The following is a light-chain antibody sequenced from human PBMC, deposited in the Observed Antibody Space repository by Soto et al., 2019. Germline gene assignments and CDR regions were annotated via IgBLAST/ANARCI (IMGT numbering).Light chain of an antibody. CDR1: QSVSSSY. J-gene: IGKJ4*01. Sequence: EIVLTQSSGTLSLSPGERATLSCRASQSVSSSYLAWYQQKPGQAPRLLIYGASSRATGIPDRFSGSGSGTDFTLTISRLEPEDFAVYYCQQYVTSVLTFGGGTKVEIK. V-gene: IGKV3-20*01. CDR3: QQYVTSVLT. CDR2: GAS.